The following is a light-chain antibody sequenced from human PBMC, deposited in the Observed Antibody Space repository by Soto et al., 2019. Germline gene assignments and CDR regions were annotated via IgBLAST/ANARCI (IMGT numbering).Light chain of an antibody. V-gene: IGLV2-14*03. CDR1: SSDVGNYNF. Sequence: QSVLTQPASVSGSPGQSIAISCTGTSSDVGNYNFVSWYQQHPGKAPKLMIYDVSNRPLGISNRFSGSKSGNTASLTISGLQAEDEADYYCCSYTTSSTYVFGTGTKVTV. J-gene: IGLJ1*01. CDR2: DVS. CDR3: CSYTTSSTYV.